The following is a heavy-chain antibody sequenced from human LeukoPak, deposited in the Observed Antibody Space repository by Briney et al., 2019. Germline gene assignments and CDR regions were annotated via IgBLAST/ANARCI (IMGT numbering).Heavy chain of an antibody. CDR3: ARPPSRYSGYAYYYYGMDV. Sequence: ASVKVSCKASGYTFTGYYMHWVRQATGQGLEWMGWMNPNSGNTGYAQKFQGRVTMTRNTSISTAYMELSSLRSEDAAVYYCARPPSRYSGYAYYYYGMDVWGQGTTVTVSS. CDR1: GYTFTGYY. D-gene: IGHD5-12*01. V-gene: IGHV1-8*02. CDR2: MNPNSGNT. J-gene: IGHJ6*02.